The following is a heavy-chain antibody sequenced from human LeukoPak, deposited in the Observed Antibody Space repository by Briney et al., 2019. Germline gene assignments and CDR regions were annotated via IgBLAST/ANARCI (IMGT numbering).Heavy chain of an antibody. CDR3: ARESGQLLFLEY. CDR2: INSDGSST. Sequence: GGSLSLSCAASGFTFSRYWMHWVRQAPGKGLVWVSRINSDGSSTSYADSVKGRFTISRDNAKNTLYLQMNSLRAEDTAVYYCARESGQLLFLEYWGQGTLVTVSS. CDR1: GFTFSRYW. J-gene: IGHJ4*02. V-gene: IGHV3-74*01. D-gene: IGHD2-2*01.